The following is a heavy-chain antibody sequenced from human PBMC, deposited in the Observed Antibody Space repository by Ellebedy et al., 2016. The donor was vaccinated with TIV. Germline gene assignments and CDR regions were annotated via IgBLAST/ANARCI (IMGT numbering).Heavy chain of an antibody. D-gene: IGHD2-2*01. CDR1: GFTFSSYA. CDR2: ISDSSTYI. CDR3: ARAETGYCSSASCYLDLDS. V-gene: IGHV3-21*01. Sequence: GGSLRLXXAASGFTFSSYAMNWVRQAPGKGLEWVSSISDSSTYIHYADSMRGRFTISRDNTKYSLYLQMNSLRAEDTAVYYCARAETGYCSSASCYLDLDSWGQGTLVTVSS. J-gene: IGHJ4*02.